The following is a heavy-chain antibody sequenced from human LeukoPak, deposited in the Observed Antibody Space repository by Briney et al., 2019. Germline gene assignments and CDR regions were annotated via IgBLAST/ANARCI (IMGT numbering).Heavy chain of an antibody. CDR3: ARGQARKHYYGSGTYYNREDDAFDI. D-gene: IGHD3-10*01. CDR2: INAGNGNT. Sequence: ASVKVSCKASGYTFTNYAMHWVRQAPGQRLEWMGRINAGNGNTKYSQEFQGRVTISRDTSATTACMELSSLRSEDMAVYYCARGQARKHYYGSGTYYNREDDAFDIWGQGTMVTVSS. J-gene: IGHJ3*02. V-gene: IGHV1-3*03. CDR1: GYTFTNYA.